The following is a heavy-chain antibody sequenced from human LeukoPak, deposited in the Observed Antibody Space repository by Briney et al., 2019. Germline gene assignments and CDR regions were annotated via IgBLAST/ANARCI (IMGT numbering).Heavy chain of an antibody. Sequence: PETLSLTCAVHGGLFSGYYWSCVRQPPGKGLEWIGEINHSGSTNYNPSLKSRVTTSVDTSKNQFSLKLSSSTAADTTVYYCARALVVPADIGDGGGLYCYYYSMDVWSKGTTVTVSS. V-gene: IGHV4-34*01. CDR1: GGLFSGYY. D-gene: IGHD2-2*01. CDR2: INHSGST. CDR3: ARALVVPADIGDGGGLYCYYYSMDV. J-gene: IGHJ6*03.